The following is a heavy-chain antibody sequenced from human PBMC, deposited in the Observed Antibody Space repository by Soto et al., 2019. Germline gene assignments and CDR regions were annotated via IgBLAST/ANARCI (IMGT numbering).Heavy chain of an antibody. D-gene: IGHD4-17*01. CDR2: IKSKTDGGTT. V-gene: IGHV3-15*01. CDR1: GFTFSNAW. CDR3: TTPARVTTTPYYYYYGMDV. Sequence: GGSLRLSCAASGFTFSNAWMSWVRQAPGKGLEWVGRIKSKTDGGTTDYAAPVKGRFTISRDDSKNTLYLQMNSLKTEDTAVYYCTTPARVTTTPYYYYYGMDVWGQGTTVTVS. J-gene: IGHJ6*02.